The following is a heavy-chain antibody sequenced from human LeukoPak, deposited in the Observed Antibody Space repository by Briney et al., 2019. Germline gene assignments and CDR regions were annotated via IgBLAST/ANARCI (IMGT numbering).Heavy chain of an antibody. CDR3: AKDTSIGRYCTNGVCSPFDY. V-gene: IGHV3-23*01. J-gene: IGHJ4*02. D-gene: IGHD2-8*01. Sequence: PGGSLRLSCAASGFTFSSYAMSWVRQAPWKGLEWVSGIGDSGGGTYYADSVKGRFTISRDNSKNTLYLQMNSLRADDTAVYYCAKDTSIGRYCTNGVCSPFDYWGQGTLVTVSS. CDR2: IGDSGGGT. CDR1: GFTFSSYA.